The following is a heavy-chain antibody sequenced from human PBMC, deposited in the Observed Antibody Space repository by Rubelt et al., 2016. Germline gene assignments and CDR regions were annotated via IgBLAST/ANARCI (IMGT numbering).Heavy chain of an antibody. V-gene: IGHV3-7*04. D-gene: IGHD3-9*01. CDR1: GFSFSSSW. J-gene: IGHJ4*02. CDR2: IKQDGTEK. Sequence: GGSLRLSCAASGFSFSSSWMTWVRQAPGKGLEWVANIKQDGTEKYYVDSVKGRFTISRDNAKNSLFLQMNSLRVEDTAVYYCARGFEGQRGLNYWGQGTLVTVSS. CDR3: ARGFEGQRGLNY.